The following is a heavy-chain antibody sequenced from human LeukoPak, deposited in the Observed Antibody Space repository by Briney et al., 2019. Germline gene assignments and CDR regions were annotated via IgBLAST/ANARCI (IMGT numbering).Heavy chain of an antibody. D-gene: IGHD5-18*01. J-gene: IGHJ4*02. CDR2: ISSSSSTI. CDR3: ATDTVMVYDY. V-gene: IGHV3-48*02. CDR1: GLSFSSYS. Sequence: GGSLRLSCAASGLSFSSYSMNWVRQAPGKGLEWVSYISSSSSTIYYADSVKGRFTISRDNAENSLYLQMNSLRDEDTAVYYCATDTVMVYDYWGQGTLVTVSS.